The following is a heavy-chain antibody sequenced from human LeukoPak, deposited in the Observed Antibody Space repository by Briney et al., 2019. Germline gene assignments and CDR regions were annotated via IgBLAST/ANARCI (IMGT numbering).Heavy chain of an antibody. J-gene: IGHJ4*02. CDR2: INHSGST. D-gene: IGHD6-13*01. Sequence: PETLSLTCAVYGGSFSGYYWSWIRQPPGKGLEWIGEINHSGSTNYNPSLKSRVTISVDTSKNQFSLKLSSVTAADTAVYYCATAAGTSWGQGTLVTVSS. V-gene: IGHV4-34*01. CDR1: GGSFSGYY. CDR3: ATAAGTS.